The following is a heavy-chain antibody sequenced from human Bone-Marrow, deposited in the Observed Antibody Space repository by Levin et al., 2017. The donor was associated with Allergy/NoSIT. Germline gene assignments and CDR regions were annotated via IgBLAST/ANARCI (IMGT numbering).Heavy chain of an antibody. V-gene: IGHV3-23*01. CDR3: AKVRRGLDAFDI. J-gene: IGHJ3*02. D-gene: IGHD3/OR15-3a*01. CDR1: GFIFSSSA. Sequence: VASVKVSCAASGFIFSSSAMSWVRQAPGKGLEWVSSISGSDDSTYYTDSVKGRLTISRDNSKNTIYLRMNSLRAEDTAVYYCAKVRRGLDAFDIWGQGTMVTVSS. CDR2: ISGSDDST.